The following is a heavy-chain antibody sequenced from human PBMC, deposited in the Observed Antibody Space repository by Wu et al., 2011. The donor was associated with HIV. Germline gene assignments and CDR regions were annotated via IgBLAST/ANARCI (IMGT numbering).Heavy chain of an antibody. D-gene: IGHD2-15*01. CDR1: GYTFTGYY. J-gene: IGHJ5*02. V-gene: IGHV1-2*02. CDR2: INTNSGGT. CDR3: TRPLYCSGGSCLNWFDR. Sequence: QVQLVQSGAEVKKPGASVKVSCKASGYTFTGYYIHWVRQAPGQGLEWMGWINTNSGGTKFAQTFQGRVSMTRDTSITTAYMELSSLRSDDTAVYYCTRPLYCSGGSCLNWFDRWGQGTLVTVSS.